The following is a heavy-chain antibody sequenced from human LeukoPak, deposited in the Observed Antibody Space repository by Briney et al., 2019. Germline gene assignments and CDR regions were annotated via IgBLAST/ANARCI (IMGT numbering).Heavy chain of an antibody. CDR3: ARDSKVTIFGVVDNWFDP. D-gene: IGHD3-3*01. CDR1: GGSISGGGYY. CDR2: IYYSGST. V-gene: IGHV4-31*03. J-gene: IGHJ5*02. Sequence: SQTLSLTCTVSGGSISGGGYYWSWIRQHPGKGLEWIGYIYYSGSTYYNPSLKSRVTISVDTSKNQFSLKLSSVTAADTAVYYCARDSKVTIFGVVDNWFDPWGQGTLVTVSS.